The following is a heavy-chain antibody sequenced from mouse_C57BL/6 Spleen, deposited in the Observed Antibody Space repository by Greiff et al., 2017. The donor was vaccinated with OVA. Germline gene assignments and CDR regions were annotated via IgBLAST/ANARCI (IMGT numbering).Heavy chain of an antibody. Sequence: VQLQQPGAELVKPGASVKLSCKASGYTFTSYWMHWVKQRPGQGLEWIGMIHPNSGSTNYNEKFKSKATLTVDKSSSTAYMQLSSLTSEDSAVYYCARSEYYGSSLYFDYWGQGTTLTVSS. D-gene: IGHD1-1*01. CDR2: IHPNSGST. V-gene: IGHV1-64*01. CDR3: ARSEYYGSSLYFDY. CDR1: GYTFTSYW. J-gene: IGHJ2*01.